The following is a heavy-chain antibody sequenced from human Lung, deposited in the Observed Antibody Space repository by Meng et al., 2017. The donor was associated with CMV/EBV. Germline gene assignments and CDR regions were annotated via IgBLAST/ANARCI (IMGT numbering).Heavy chain of an antibody. CDR2: ISSSSSYI. J-gene: IGHJ4*02. CDR3: ARVLGYCSSTSCASDY. D-gene: IGHD2-2*01. CDR1: GFTFSTYR. V-gene: IGHV3-21*01. Sequence: GESLKISCAASGFTFSTYRMNWVRQAPGKGLERVSSISSSSSYIYYADSVKGRFTISRDNAKNSLYLQMNSLRAEDTAVYYCARVLGYCSSTSCASDYWGQGTLVTVSS.